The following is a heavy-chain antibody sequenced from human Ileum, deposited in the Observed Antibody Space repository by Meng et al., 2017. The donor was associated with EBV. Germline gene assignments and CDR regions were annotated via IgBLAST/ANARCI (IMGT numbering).Heavy chain of an antibody. Sequence: VQLQQWRAELLKPSGTMAITCADYGGSFRDNYWSCMRKSPGKWLGWIGEINESGSTNYNPTLKSRVTILMDTSKNQFSLQLTSVTAADAAVYYCRNAFCSAAAGCSDHWGQGTLVTASS. CDR2: INESGST. D-gene: IGHD3-3*01. J-gene: IGHJ4*02. CDR1: GGSFRDNY. CDR3: RNAFCSAAAGCSDH. V-gene: IGHV4-34*01.